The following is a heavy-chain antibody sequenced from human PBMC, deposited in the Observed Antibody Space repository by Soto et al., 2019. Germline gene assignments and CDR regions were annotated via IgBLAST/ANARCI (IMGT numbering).Heavy chain of an antibody. D-gene: IGHD2-8*01. CDR2: IIPIFGTA. V-gene: IGHV1-69*13. CDR3: ERSDRCTNGVGDDGWDYYYYGLEG. Sequence: GASVKFSFQSSGGTFSSYAISWVRQAPGHGLEWMGGIIPIFGTANYAQKFQGRVTITADESTSTAYMELSSLRSEDTAVYYCERSDRCTNGVGDDGWDYYYYGLEGWGQGTTVTVAS. J-gene: IGHJ6*01. CDR1: GGTFSSYA.